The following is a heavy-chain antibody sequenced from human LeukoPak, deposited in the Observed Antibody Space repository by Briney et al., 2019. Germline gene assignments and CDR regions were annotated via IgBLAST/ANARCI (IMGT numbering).Heavy chain of an antibody. J-gene: IGHJ4*02. CDR2: ISWNSGSI. CDR3: AKDRRYDSSGYYDY. Sequence: GRSLRLSCAASGFTFDDYAMHWVRQAPGKGLEWVSGISWNSGSIGYADSVKGRFTISRDNAKNSLYLQMNSLRAEDTALYYCAKDRRYDSSGYYDYWGQRTLVTFSS. CDR1: GFTFDDYA. V-gene: IGHV3-9*01. D-gene: IGHD3-22*01.